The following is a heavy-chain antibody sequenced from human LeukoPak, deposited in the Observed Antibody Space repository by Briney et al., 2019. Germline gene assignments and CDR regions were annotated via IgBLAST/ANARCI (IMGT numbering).Heavy chain of an antibody. CDR1: GFTFTSAR. V-gene: IGHV3-15*05. J-gene: IGHJ4*02. CDR2: IKSNLDGGTT. CDR3: TTDFSHFDFSSGYYSY. D-gene: IGHD3-3*01. Sequence: GGSLRLSCAASGFTFTSARMVWVRQAPGKGLEWVGRIKSNLDGGTTDFAAPVKGRFSISRDDLARILYLQMNNLKADDTGVYYCTTDFSHFDFSSGYYSYWGQGSLVTVSS.